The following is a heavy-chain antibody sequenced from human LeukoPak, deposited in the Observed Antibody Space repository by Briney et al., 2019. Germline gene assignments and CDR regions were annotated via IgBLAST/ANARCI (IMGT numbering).Heavy chain of an antibody. V-gene: IGHV3-53*01. J-gene: IGHJ4*02. Sequence: GGSLRLSCAASVFTVRNNYMTWVRQAPGKGLEGVSIIFAGVGTYYADSVRGRFTISRDNSKNTSYLQMNSLEAEDAAVYYCARGDRGTGQHFDYWGQGTLVTVS. D-gene: IGHD1-1*01. CDR1: VFTVRNNY. CDR2: IFAGVGT. CDR3: ARGDRGTGQHFDY.